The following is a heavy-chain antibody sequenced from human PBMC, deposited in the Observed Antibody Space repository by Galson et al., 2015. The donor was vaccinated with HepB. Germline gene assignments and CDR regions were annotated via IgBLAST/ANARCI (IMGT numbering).Heavy chain of an antibody. CDR3: ARRPVAGPFDS. CDR2: IYPGDSET. CDR1: GYTFSDYW. Sequence: QSGAEVKKPGESLKISCKGSGYTFSDYWIGWVRQMPGKGLECMGIIYPGDSETRYSPSFQGQVTFSADKSISTAYLQWSSLKASDTAMYYCARRPVAGPFDSWGRGTLVTVSS. D-gene: IGHD6-19*01. J-gene: IGHJ4*02. V-gene: IGHV5-51*03.